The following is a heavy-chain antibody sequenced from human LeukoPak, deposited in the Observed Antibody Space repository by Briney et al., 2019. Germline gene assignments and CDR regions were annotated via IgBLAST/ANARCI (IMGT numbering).Heavy chain of an antibody. CDR2: ISSSSSYI. D-gene: IGHD6-13*01. CDR1: GFPFSSYN. Sequence: SGGSLRHFCSASGFPFSSYNMNGVRQAPGKGLEWVSSISSSSSYIYYADSVKGRFTISRDNAKNSLYLQMNSLRAEDTAVYYCASHSNPEGGYSGQGTLVTVSS. J-gene: IGHJ4*02. CDR3: ASHSNPEGGY. V-gene: IGHV3-21*01.